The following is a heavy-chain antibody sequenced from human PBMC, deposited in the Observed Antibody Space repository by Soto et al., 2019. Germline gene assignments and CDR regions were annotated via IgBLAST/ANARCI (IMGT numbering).Heavy chain of an antibody. CDR3: ARAGSSGYYYDWSYYYGMDV. CDR2: IKQDGSEK. V-gene: IGHV3-7*05. J-gene: IGHJ6*02. D-gene: IGHD3-22*01. Sequence: GGSLRLSCAASGFTFSSYWMSWVRQAPGKGLEWVANIKQDGSEKYYVDSVKGRFTISRDNAKNSLYLQMNSLRAEDTAVYYCARAGSSGYYYDWSYYYGMDVWGQGTTVTVSS. CDR1: GFTFSSYW.